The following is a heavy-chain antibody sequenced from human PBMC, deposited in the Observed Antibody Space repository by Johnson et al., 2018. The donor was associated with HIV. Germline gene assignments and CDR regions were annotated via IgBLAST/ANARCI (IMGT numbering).Heavy chain of an antibody. CDR2: LFSGDTT. V-gene: IGHV3-66*01. D-gene: IGHD2-21*02. J-gene: IGHJ3*02. CDR1: GFAVSGYY. CDR3: ARDTLAGAYGDWPDAFDI. Sequence: EQLVESGGGLVRPGGSLRLSCVASGFAVSGYYMSWVRQAPGKGLEWVSVLFSGDTTYYADSVNGRFTISRDNSKNTLYLQMNSLRTEDTAVYYCARDTLAGAYGDWPDAFDIWGQGTLVTVSS.